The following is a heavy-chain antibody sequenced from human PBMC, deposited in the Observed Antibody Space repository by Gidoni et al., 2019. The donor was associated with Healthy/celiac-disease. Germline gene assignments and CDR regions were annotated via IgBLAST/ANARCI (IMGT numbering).Heavy chain of an antibody. CDR1: GFTFSSSA. CDR3: AKSRYYYDSHFDY. D-gene: IGHD3-22*01. CDR2: ISGSGGST. Sequence: EVQLLESGGGLVQPGGSLRLSCAASGFTFSSSAMSWVRQAPGKGLEWVSAISGSGGSTYYADSVKGRFTISRDNSKNTLYLQMNSLRAEDTAVYYCAKSRYYYDSHFDYWGQGTLVTVSS. V-gene: IGHV3-23*01. J-gene: IGHJ4*02.